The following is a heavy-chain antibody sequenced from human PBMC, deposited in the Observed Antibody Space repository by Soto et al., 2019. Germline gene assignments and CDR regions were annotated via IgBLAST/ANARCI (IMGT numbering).Heavy chain of an antibody. CDR3: ARDKITGLFDY. D-gene: IGHD2-8*02. V-gene: IGHV4-34*01. Sequence: PSETLSLTCAVYGVSFSGYYWTWIRQPPGTGLEWIGEINHSGSTNYNPSLKSRVTISVDTSKNQFSLKPTSVTAADTAVYYCARDKITGLFDYWGQGTLVTVSS. CDR2: INHSGST. CDR1: GVSFSGYY. J-gene: IGHJ4*02.